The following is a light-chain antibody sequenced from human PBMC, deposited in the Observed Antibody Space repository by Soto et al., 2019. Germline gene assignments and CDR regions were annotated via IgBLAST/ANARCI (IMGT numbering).Light chain of an antibody. CDR3: QQYVSSPPYT. CDR1: QSVSSNY. CDR2: GAS. Sequence: PGERATLSCRASQSVSSNYLAWYQQKPGQAPRLLIFGASSRATGIPDRFSGSGSGTDFTLSISRLEPEDFAVYYCQQYVSSPPYTFGRGTKV. J-gene: IGKJ2*01. V-gene: IGKV3-20*01.